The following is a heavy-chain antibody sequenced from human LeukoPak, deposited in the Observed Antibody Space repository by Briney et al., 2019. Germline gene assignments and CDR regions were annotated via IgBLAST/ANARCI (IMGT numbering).Heavy chain of an antibody. CDR2: INPNSGGT. V-gene: IGHV1-2*02. Sequence: GASVKVSCKASGYTFTGYYMHWVRQAPGQGLEWMGWINPNSGGTNYAQKFQGRVTVTRAPSISTGYMELSRLRSDDTAVYYCASSGYDLYGPYSYNWFDPWGQGTLVTVSS. D-gene: IGHD5-12*01. CDR3: ASSGYDLYGPYSYNWFDP. J-gene: IGHJ5*02. CDR1: GYTFTGYY.